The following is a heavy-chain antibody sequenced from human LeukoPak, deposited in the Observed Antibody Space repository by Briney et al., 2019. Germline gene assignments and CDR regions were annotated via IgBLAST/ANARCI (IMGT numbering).Heavy chain of an antibody. CDR1: GFTFSSYA. CDR2: ISGSGGST. Sequence: GGSLRLSCAASGFTFSSYAMSWVRQAPGKGLEWVSAISGSGGSTYYADSVKGRFTISRDNSKNTLYLQMKSLRAEDTAVYYCAKGGTIFLAYFFDSWGQGTLVTVSS. V-gene: IGHV3-23*01. CDR3: AKGGTIFLAYFFDS. D-gene: IGHD3-9*01. J-gene: IGHJ4*02.